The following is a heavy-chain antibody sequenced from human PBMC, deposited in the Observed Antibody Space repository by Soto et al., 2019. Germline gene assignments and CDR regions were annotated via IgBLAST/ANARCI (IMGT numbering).Heavy chain of an antibody. CDR3: ARLVDSSGGDAFDI. J-gene: IGHJ3*02. Sequence: QVQLVQSGAEVKKPGSSVKVSCKASGGTFSSYTISWVRQAPGQGLEWMGRIIPILGIANYAQKFQGRVTITADKSTSTAYMELSSLRSEDTAVYYCARLVDSSGGDAFDIWGQGTMVTVSS. CDR2: IIPILGIA. D-gene: IGHD6-25*01. V-gene: IGHV1-69*02. CDR1: GGTFSSYT.